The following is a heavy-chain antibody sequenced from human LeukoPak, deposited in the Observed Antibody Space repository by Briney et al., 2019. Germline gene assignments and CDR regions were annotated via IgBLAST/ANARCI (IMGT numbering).Heavy chain of an antibody. CDR3: AHRVTNSLFDY. J-gene: IGHJ4*02. V-gene: IGHV2-5*02. D-gene: IGHD4-23*01. Sequence: SGPTLVKPTQTLTLTCTFSGFSLSTTGVGVGWIRQPPGKALEWLALIYWDDDKRYSPSLKSRLTITKDTSKNQVVLTMTNLGPVDIAPYVCAHRVTNSLFDYWGQGTLVTVCS. CDR1: GFSLSTTGVG. CDR2: IYWDDDK.